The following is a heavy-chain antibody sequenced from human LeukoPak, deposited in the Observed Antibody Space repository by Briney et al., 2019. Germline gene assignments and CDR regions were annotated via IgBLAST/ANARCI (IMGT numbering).Heavy chain of an antibody. J-gene: IGHJ4*02. CDR2: IKQDGSVK. V-gene: IGHV3-7*01. CDR3: ARIGYSSSSFDY. Sequence: GGSLRLSCAASGFTFSSYWMSWVRQAPGKGLEWVANIKQDGSVKYYVDSVKGRFTISRDNAKNSLHLQMDSLRAEDTAVYYCARIGYSSSSFDYWGQGTLVTVSS. D-gene: IGHD6-6*01. CDR1: GFTFSSYW.